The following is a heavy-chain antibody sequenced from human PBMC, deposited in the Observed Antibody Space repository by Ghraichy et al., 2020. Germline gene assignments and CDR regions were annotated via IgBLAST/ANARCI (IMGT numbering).Heavy chain of an antibody. J-gene: IGHJ6*02. CDR1: GDTFTNYY. D-gene: IGHD1-1*01. CDR2: INPSRGNT. Sequence: ASVKVSCKASGDTFTNYYMHWVRQAPGQGLEWMGIINPSRGNTSYAQKFQGRVTLTTDKSTSTAYMELSSLRSEDTAGYYCSSNPYWDDDYYYYGVDVWGQGTPVTVSS. CDR3: SSNPYWDDDYYYYGVDV. V-gene: IGHV1-46*01.